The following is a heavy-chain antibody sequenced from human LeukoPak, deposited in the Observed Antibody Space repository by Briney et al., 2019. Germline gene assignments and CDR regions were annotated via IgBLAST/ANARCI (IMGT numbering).Heavy chain of an antibody. V-gene: IGHV4-34*01. CDR1: GGSFSGYY. Sequence: PSETLSLTCAVSGGSFSGYYWSWIRQSPGKGLEWIGQIHHSGITTYNPSLKSRVTISVDTSKNQFSLKLSSVTAADTAVYYCARSIEFYYYDSSGYFGHWGQGTLVTVSS. CDR3: ARSIEFYYYDSSGYFGH. J-gene: IGHJ4*02. CDR2: IHHSGIT. D-gene: IGHD3-22*01.